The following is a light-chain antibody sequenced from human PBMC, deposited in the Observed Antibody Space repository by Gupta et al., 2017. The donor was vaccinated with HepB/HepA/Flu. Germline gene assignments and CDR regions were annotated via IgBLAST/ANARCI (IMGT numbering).Light chain of an antibody. Sequence: DIQMTQSPSSVSASVGDKVTITCLASQGISKWLAWYQQKPGEAPKLLIYSASSFNRGVPSRFSGSGSGTHFTLTISSRQPEDFATYYCQQENIYPITFGGGTTVEVK. CDR3: QQENIYPIT. CDR1: QGISKW. CDR2: SAS. J-gene: IGKJ4*01. V-gene: IGKV1D-12*01.